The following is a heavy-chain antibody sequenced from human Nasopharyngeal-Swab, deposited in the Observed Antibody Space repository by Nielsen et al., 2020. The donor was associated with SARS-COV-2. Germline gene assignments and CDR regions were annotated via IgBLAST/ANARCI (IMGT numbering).Heavy chain of an antibody. D-gene: IGHD3-3*01. V-gene: IGHV3-49*04. Sequence: GESLKISCPASGFTFGDSAMSWVRQAPGKGLEWVGFLRSKAYGGTTEYAASVKGRFTISRDDSKSIAYLQMNSLKTEDTAVYYCTRDDFWSGYHDYWGQGTLVTVSS. CDR1: GFTFGDSA. J-gene: IGHJ4*02. CDR2: LRSKAYGGTT. CDR3: TRDDFWSGYHDY.